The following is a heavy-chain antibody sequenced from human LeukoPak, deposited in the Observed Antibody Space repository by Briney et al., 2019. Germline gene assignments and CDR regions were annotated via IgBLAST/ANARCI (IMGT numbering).Heavy chain of an antibody. CDR3: AEAPTLGTTHIVP. CDR2: IRYDGSNK. D-gene: IGHD7-27*01. Sequence: GGSLRLSCAASGFTFSSYGMHWVRQAPGKGLEWVAFIRYDGSNKYYAGSVKGRFTISRDNSKNTLYLQMNSLRAEDTAVYYCAEAPTLGTTHIVPWGQGTLVTVSS. CDR1: GFTFSSYG. V-gene: IGHV3-30*02. J-gene: IGHJ5*02.